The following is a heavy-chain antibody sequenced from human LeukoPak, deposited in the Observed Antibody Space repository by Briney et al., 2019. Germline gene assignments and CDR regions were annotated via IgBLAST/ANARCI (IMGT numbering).Heavy chain of an antibody. Sequence: PGGPLRLSCAASGFTFSSYAMHWDRQAPGKGLEWVAVISYDGSNKYYADSVKGRFTISRDNSKNTLYLQMNSLRAEDTAVYYCAGRGGQQLDYYYGMDVWGKGTTVTVSS. CDR3: AGRGGQQLDYYYGMDV. V-gene: IGHV3-30*04. CDR2: ISYDGSNK. CDR1: GFTFSSYA. J-gene: IGHJ6*04. D-gene: IGHD6-13*01.